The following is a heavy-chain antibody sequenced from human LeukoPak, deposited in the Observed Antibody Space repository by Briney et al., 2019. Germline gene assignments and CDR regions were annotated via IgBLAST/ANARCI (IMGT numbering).Heavy chain of an antibody. CDR2: ISGGGGST. Sequence: GGSLRLSCAVSGFTFSNYAMSWVRQAPGKGLEWASAISGGGGSTFNADPVKGRFTISRDNSKNMLYLQMNSLRAEDTALYYCAKSGSSGWLYHLDFWGQGTLVTVSS. J-gene: IGHJ4*02. CDR3: AKSGSSGWLYHLDF. V-gene: IGHV3-23*01. CDR1: GFTFSNYA. D-gene: IGHD6-19*01.